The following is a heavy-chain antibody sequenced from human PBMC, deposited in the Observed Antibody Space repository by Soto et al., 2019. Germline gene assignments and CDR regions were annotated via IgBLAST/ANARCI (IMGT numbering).Heavy chain of an antibody. Sequence: QVQLVQSGAEVKKPGASVKVSCKVSGNTLIELSMHWVRQAPGKGLEWMGGLDPEEGETIYAQKFQGRITMTEDTSTDTTYMELISLSSEVTAVYYCATVDGLRLRGFDYWGQGTLVTVSS. D-gene: IGHD4-17*01. CDR2: LDPEEGET. J-gene: IGHJ4*02. CDR1: GNTLIELS. V-gene: IGHV1-24*01. CDR3: ATVDGLRLRGFDY.